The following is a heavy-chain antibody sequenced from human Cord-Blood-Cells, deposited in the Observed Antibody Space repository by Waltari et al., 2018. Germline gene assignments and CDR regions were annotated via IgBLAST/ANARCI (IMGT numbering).Heavy chain of an antibody. CDR2: TYYRSKWYN. CDR1: GDSVSRNSAA. V-gene: IGHV6-1*01. Sequence: QVQLQQSGPGLVKPSQTLSLTCAISGDSVSRNSAAWNWIRQSPSRGLEWLGRTYYRSKWYNDYAVSVKSRITINPDTSKNQFSLQLNSVTPEDTAVYYCARDRIGSYDFWSGYYFDYWGQGTLVTVSS. CDR3: ARDRIGSYDFWSGYYFDY. D-gene: IGHD3-3*01. J-gene: IGHJ4*02.